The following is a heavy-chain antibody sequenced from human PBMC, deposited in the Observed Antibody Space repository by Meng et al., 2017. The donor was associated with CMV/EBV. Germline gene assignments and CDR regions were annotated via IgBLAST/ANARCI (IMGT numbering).Heavy chain of an antibody. D-gene: IGHD6-13*01. CDR3: ARGAGYSSSWYPYYYGMDV. CDR2: IYYSGST. CDR1: GGSISSYY. V-gene: IGHV4-59*01. Sequence: LETLSLTCTVSGGSISSYYWSWIRQPPGKGLEWIGYIYYSGSTNYNPSLKSRVTISVDTSKNQFSLRLSSVTAADTAVYYCARGAGYSSSWYPYYYGMDVWGQGTTVTVSS. J-gene: IGHJ6*02.